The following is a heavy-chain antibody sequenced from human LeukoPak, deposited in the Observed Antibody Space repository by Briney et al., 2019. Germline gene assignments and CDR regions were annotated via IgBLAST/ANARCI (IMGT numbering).Heavy chain of an antibody. J-gene: IGHJ4*02. V-gene: IGHV1-69*05. CDR3: ARQSNSSSSGWYDY. CDR2: IIPIFGTA. D-gene: IGHD6-6*01. Sequence: GASVKVSCKGSGGTFNSYAISWVRQAPGQGLEWMGGIIPIFGTANYAQKFQGRVTITTDESTSTAYMELSSLRSEDTAVYYCARQSNSSSSGWYDYWGQGTLVTVSS. CDR1: GGTFNSYA.